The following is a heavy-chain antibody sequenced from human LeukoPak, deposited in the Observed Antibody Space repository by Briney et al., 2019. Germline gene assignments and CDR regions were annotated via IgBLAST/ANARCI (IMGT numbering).Heavy chain of an antibody. CDR1: VFSFSSYW. CDR3: ARAVRAHPPADF. Sequence: GGSLRLSCAASVFSFSSYWMHWVRQAPGKGLEWVSRINSDGSSTTYADSVKGRSPISRDNAENTLYLHMSSRRAEDTGVYYCARAVRAHPPADFWGQGTLVTVSS. D-gene: IGHD3-3*01. CDR2: INSDGSST. V-gene: IGHV3-74*01. J-gene: IGHJ4*02.